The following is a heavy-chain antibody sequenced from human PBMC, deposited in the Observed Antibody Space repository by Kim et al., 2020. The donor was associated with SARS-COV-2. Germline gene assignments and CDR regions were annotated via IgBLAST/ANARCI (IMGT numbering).Heavy chain of an antibody. V-gene: IGHV4-4*02. CDR3: ARERGSWSFLLRGGARYPKNFDY. D-gene: IGHD6-13*01. CDR1: GGSISSSNW. J-gene: IGHJ4*02. Sequence: SETLSLTCAVSGGSISSSNWWSWVRQPPGKGLEWIGEIYHSGSTNYNPSLKSRVTISVDKSKNQFSLKLSSVTAADTAVYYCARERGSWSFLLRGGARYPKNFDYWGQGTLVTVSS. CDR2: IYHSGST.